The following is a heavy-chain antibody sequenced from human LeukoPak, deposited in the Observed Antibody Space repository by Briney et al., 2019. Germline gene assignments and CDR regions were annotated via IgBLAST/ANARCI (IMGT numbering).Heavy chain of an antibody. CDR3: AGGFDP. Sequence: GRSLRLSCAASGFTFSSYAMRWVRQAPGKGLEWVAVISYDGSNKYYADSVKGRFTISRDNSKNTLYLQMNSLRAEDTAVYYCAGGFDPWGQGTLVTVSS. CDR1: GFTFSSYA. CDR2: ISYDGSNK. J-gene: IGHJ5*02. V-gene: IGHV3-30*01.